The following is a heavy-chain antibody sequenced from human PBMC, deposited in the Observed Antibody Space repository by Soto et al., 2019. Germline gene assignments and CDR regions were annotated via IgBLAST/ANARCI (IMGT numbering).Heavy chain of an antibody. CDR3: ARDVLRYCSGGSCERRWFDP. CDR2: INHSEST. Sequence: SETLSLTCAVYGGSFSGYYCSWIRQPPGKGLEWIGEINHSESTNSNPSLKIQITITVDTSTNQIPLTLSSVTAAATAVYYCARDVLRYCSGGSCERRWFDPWGQGTLVTVSS. V-gene: IGHV4-34*01. J-gene: IGHJ5*02. D-gene: IGHD2-15*01. CDR1: GGSFSGYY.